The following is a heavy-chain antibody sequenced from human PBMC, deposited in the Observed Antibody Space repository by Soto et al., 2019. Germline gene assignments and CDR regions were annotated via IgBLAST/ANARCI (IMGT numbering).Heavy chain of an antibody. D-gene: IGHD4-17*01. V-gene: IGHV1-69*12. CDR3: ARDKDYGHLRNAFDM. CDR1: GGTFNNYA. J-gene: IGHJ3*02. Sequence: QVQLVQSGAEVKKPGSSVKVSCKASGGTFNNYAISWVRQAPGQGLEWMGGIMPVFGTAHYAQNFQDRVTITADESTRTVYMELSSLRPEDRAVYYCARDKDYGHLRNAFDMWGQGTMVTVSA. CDR2: IMPVFGTA.